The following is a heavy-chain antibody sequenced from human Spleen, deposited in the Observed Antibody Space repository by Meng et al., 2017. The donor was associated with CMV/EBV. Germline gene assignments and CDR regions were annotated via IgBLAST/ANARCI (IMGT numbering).Heavy chain of an antibody. CDR2: VVYSGTT. V-gene: IGHV4-39*01. CDR3: ARHHHSPTFDY. J-gene: IGHJ4*02. CDR1: GGSISSSSYY. Sequence: HLQLQESCPGLVKPSETPTLTCTVFGGSISSSSYYWAWIRQPPGEGLEWIGSVVYSGTTYYTSSLKSRVSISVDTSKNQFSLKLSSVTAADTAVYYCARHHHSPTFDYWGQGTLVTVSS. D-gene: IGHD1-14*01.